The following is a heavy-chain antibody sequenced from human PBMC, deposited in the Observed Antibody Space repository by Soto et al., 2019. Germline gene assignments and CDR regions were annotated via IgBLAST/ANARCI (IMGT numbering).Heavy chain of an antibody. V-gene: IGHV3-30*18. J-gene: IGHJ3*02. Sequence: QVQLVESGGGVVQPGRSLRLSCAASGFTFSSYGMHWVRQAPGKGLEWVAVISYDGSNKYYADSVKGRFTISRDNSKNTLYLQMNSLRAEDTAVYYCAKDLHRWELLRGAFDIWGQGTMVTVSS. CDR3: AKDLHRWELLRGAFDI. D-gene: IGHD1-26*01. CDR2: ISYDGSNK. CDR1: GFTFSSYG.